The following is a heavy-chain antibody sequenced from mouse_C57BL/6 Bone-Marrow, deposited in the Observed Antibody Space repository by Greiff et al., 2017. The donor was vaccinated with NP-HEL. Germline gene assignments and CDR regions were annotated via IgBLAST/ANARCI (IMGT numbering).Heavy chain of an antibody. CDR2: INPGSGGT. D-gene: IGHD2-4*01. J-gene: IGHJ3*01. Sequence: QVQLQQSGAELVRPGTSVKVSCKASGYAFTNYLIEWVKQRPGQGLEWIGVINPGSGGTNYNEKFKGKATLTADKSSSTAYMQLSSLTSEDSAVYFCARKGSYYDYDRFAYWGQGTLVTVSA. CDR1: GYAFTNYL. V-gene: IGHV1-54*01. CDR3: ARKGSYYDYDRFAY.